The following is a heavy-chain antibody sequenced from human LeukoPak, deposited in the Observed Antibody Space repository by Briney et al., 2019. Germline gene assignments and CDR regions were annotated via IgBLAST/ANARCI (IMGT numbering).Heavy chain of an antibody. CDR2: IYSGGST. Sequence: GGSLRLSCAASGFTVSSNYMNWVRQAPGKGLEWVSVIYSGGSTYYADSVEGRFTISRDNSKNTLYLQMNSLRAEDTAVYYCAKDAWVGSSGYPFDYWGQGTLVTVSS. CDR3: AKDAWVGSSGYPFDY. CDR1: GFTVSSNY. D-gene: IGHD3-22*01. J-gene: IGHJ4*02. V-gene: IGHV3-66*01.